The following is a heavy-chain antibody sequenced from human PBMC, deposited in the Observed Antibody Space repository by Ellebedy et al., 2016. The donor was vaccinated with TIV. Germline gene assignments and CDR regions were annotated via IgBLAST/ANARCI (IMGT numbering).Heavy chain of an antibody. CDR2: ISRDGGAT. D-gene: IGHD2/OR15-2a*01. CDR3: ARDQHFAFDV. Sequence: PGGSLRLSCAASGFPFSSYSMNWVRQAPGKGLEWLSYISRDGGATYYADSVRGQFTISRDNVKNSMFLQMNSLRDDDTAVYSCARDQHFAFDVWGRGTLVTVSS. V-gene: IGHV3-48*02. J-gene: IGHJ2*01. CDR1: GFPFSSYS.